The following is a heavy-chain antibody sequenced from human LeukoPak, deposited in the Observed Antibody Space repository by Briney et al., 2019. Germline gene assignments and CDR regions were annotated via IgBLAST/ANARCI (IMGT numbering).Heavy chain of an antibody. CDR1: GFTFGDYT. D-gene: IGHD3-16*01. V-gene: IGHV3-48*01. Sequence: RGSLRLSCTASGFTFGDYTMSWVRQAPGKVLEWVSYISSSGSTIYYADSVKGRFTISRDNSKNTLYLQMNSLRAEDTAVYYCARDRAAGAYPWYFDYWGQGTLVTVSS. CDR2: ISSSGSTI. J-gene: IGHJ4*02. CDR3: ARDRAAGAYPWYFDY.